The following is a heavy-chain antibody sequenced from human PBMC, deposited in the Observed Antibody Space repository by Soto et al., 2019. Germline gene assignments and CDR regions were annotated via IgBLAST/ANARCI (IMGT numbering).Heavy chain of an antibody. Sequence: GGSLRLSCAASGFTFSSYGMHWVRQAPGKGLEWVAVISYDGSNEYYADSVKGRFTISRDDSKNTVFLQMNSLRGEDTAVYYCAKSLAVAAGWFDPWGQGALVTVSS. CDR2: ISYDGSNE. V-gene: IGHV3-30*18. J-gene: IGHJ5*02. CDR1: GFTFSSYG. CDR3: AKSLAVAAGWFDP. D-gene: IGHD6-19*01.